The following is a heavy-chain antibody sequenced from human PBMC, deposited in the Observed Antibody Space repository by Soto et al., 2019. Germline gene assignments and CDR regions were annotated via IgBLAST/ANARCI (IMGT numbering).Heavy chain of an antibody. Sequence: GGSLRLSCAASGFTFSSYGMHWVRQAPGKGLEWVAVISYDGSNKYYADSVKGRFTISRDNSKNTLYLQMNSLRAEETAVYYCAKEVRGSGSYYLLYYYYGMDVWGQGTTVTVSS. CDR1: GFTFSSYG. J-gene: IGHJ6*02. V-gene: IGHV3-30*18. CDR2: ISYDGSNK. CDR3: AKEVRGSGSYYLLYYYYGMDV. D-gene: IGHD3-10*01.